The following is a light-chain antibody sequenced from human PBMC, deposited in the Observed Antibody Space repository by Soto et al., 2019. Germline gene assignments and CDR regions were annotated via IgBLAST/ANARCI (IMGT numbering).Light chain of an antibody. CDR2: DAS. CDR1: HNIDRW. Sequence: QMTQSPSTLSASVGDRATITCRASHNIDRWLAWYQQKPGMAPKRLISDASTLESGVPSRFSGSGSGTEFTLTISNLQPDDYATYYCQHCDTYWAFGQGTKVEIK. V-gene: IGKV1-5*01. J-gene: IGKJ1*01. CDR3: QHCDTYWA.